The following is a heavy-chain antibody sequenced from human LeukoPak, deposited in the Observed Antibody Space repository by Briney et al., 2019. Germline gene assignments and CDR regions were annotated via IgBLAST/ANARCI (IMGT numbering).Heavy chain of an antibody. CDR1: GGSISSYY. J-gene: IGHJ4*02. CDR3: ARARGDGLCFDY. CDR2: IYYSGST. D-gene: IGHD3-16*01. Sequence: SETLSLTCTVSGGSISSYYWSWIRQPPGKGLEWIAYIYYSGSTNYHPSLKSRVTISVDTSKNQFSLKLSSVTAADTAVYYCARARGDGLCFDYWGQGTLVTVSS. V-gene: IGHV4-59*01.